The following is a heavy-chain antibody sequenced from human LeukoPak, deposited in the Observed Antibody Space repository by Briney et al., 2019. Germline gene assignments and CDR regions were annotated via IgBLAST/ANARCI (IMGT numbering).Heavy chain of an antibody. CDR1: GGSISSYY. CDR3: ARVAGITGTARSFDY. J-gene: IGHJ4*02. CDR2: IYYSGST. D-gene: IGHD1-20*01. V-gene: IGHV4-59*01. Sequence: PSETLSLTCTVSGGSISSYYWSWIRQPPGKGLEWIGYIYYSGSTNYNPSLKSRVTISVDTSKNQFSLKLSSVTAADTAVYYCARVAGITGTARSFDYWGQGTLVTVSS.